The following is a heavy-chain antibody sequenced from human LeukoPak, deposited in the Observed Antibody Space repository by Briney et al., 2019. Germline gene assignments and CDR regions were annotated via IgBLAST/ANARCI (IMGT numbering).Heavy chain of an antibody. V-gene: IGHV1-24*01. J-gene: IGHJ5*02. CDR2: FDPEDGET. D-gene: IGHD6-19*01. Sequence: ASVKVSCKVSGYTLTELSMHWVRQAPGKGLEWMGGFDPEDGETIYAQKFQGRVIMTEDISTDTAYMELSSLGSEDTAVYYCATDRVRVSRSSHITGWYSAARWFDPWGQGTLVTVSS. CDR3: ATDRVRVSRSSHITGWYSAARWFDP. CDR1: GYTLTELS.